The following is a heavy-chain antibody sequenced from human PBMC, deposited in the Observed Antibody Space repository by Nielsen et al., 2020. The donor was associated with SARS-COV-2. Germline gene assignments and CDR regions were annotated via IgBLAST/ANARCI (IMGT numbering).Heavy chain of an antibody. J-gene: IGHJ3*02. D-gene: IGHD1-26*01. Sequence: GGSLRLSCAASGFTFSSYAMHWVRQAPGKGLEWVAVISYDGSNKYYADSVKGRFTISRDNSKNTLYLQMNSLRAEDTAVYYCARPKSGSYFDAFDIWGQGTVVTVSS. CDR2: ISYDGSNK. CDR1: GFTFSSYA. CDR3: ARPKSGSYFDAFDI. V-gene: IGHV3-30-3*01.